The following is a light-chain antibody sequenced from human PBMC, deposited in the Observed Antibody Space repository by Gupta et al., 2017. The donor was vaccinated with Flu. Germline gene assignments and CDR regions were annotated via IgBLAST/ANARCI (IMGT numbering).Light chain of an antibody. J-gene: IGLJ3*02. CDR1: NIASNT. V-gene: IGLV3-21*02. Sequence: NNIASNTVHWHQQKTGDAPVIVVYDDLVRPAEISESFSGSNPGNTATLTISRVEDAEEADYYCQVWDARSDQWVFGGGTKLTVL. CDR2: DDL. CDR3: QVWDARSDQWV.